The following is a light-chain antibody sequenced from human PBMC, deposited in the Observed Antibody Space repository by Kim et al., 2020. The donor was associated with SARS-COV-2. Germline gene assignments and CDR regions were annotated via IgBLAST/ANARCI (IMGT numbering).Light chain of an antibody. CDR1: QSVSSY. J-gene: IGKJ4*01. CDR2: DAS. CDR3: QQRSNWPPT. V-gene: IGKV3-11*01. Sequence: PGERATLSCRASQSVSSYLAWYQQKPGQAPRLLIYDASNRATGIPARFSGSGSGTDFTLTISSLEPEDFAVYYCQQRSNWPPTFGGGTKVDIK.